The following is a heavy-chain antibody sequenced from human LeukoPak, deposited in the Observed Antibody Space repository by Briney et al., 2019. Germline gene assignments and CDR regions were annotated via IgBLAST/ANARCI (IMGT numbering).Heavy chain of an antibody. J-gene: IGHJ3*02. CDR2: IYHNGDT. CDR1: GGPIISGDYY. V-gene: IGHV4-30-4*08. D-gene: IGHD2-2*02. CDR3: ARAGVVPAAINRAFDI. Sequence: SETLSLTCIVSGGPIISGDYYWTWIRQPPGKGLEWIGYIYHNGDTYYNPSLRSRISISVDTSKNQFSLKLSSVTAADTAVYYCARAGVVPAAINRAFDIWGQGSLVTVSS.